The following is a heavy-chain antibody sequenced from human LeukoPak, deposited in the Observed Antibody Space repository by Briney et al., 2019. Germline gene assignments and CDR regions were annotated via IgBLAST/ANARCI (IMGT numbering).Heavy chain of an antibody. J-gene: IGHJ6*03. V-gene: IGHV4-39*07. CDR2: IYYSGST. D-gene: IGHD6-13*01. CDR3: VRVIPPWQQLVLGYYYYYYMDV. CDR1: GGSISSSSYY. Sequence: SETLSLTCTVSGGSISSSSYYWGWIRQPPGKGLEWIGSIYYSGSTYYNPSLKSRVTISVDTSKNQFSLKLSSVTAADTAVYYCVRVIPPWQQLVLGYYYYYYMDVWGKGTTVTVSS.